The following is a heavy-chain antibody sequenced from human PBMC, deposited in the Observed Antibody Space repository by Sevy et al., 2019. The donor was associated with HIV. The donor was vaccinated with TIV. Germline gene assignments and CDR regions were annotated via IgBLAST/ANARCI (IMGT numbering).Heavy chain of an antibody. CDR2: IKEDGSGR. D-gene: IGHD6-6*01. CDR1: GFTFGSYW. Sequence: GGSLRLSCAASGFTFGSYWMTWVRQAPGKGLEWVANIKEDGSGRFYVDSVRDRFTVSRDNAKKTLYLQMNNLRGEDTALYYCARLYSSSSGRGLDNWGQGALVTVSS. V-gene: IGHV3-7*01. CDR3: ARLYSSSSGRGLDN. J-gene: IGHJ4*02.